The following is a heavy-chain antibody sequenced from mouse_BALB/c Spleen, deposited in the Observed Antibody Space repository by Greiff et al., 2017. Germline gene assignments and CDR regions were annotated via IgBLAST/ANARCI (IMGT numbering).Heavy chain of an antibody. CDR2: IDPANGNT. J-gene: IGHJ4*01. Sequence: VHVKQSGAELVKPGASVKLSCTASGFNIKDTYMHWVKQRPEQGLEWIGRIDPANGNTKYDPKFQGKATITADTSSNTAYLQLSSLTSEDTAVYYCARSTVVATRAMDYWGQGTSVTVSS. CDR3: ARSTVVATRAMDY. D-gene: IGHD1-1*01. V-gene: IGHV14-3*02. CDR1: GFNIKDTY.